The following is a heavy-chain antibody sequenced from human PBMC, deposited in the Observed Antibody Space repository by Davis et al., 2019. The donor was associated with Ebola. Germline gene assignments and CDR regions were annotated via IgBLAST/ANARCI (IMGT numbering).Heavy chain of an antibody. Sequence: GESLKISCAASGFTFSSYSMNWVRQAPGKGLEWVSSISSSSSYIYYADSVKGRFTISRDNAKNSLYLQMNSLRAEDTAVYYCAAFYYDRITGFDYWGQGTLVTVSS. D-gene: IGHD3-22*01. CDR1: GFTFSSYS. CDR2: ISSSSSYI. V-gene: IGHV3-21*01. CDR3: AAFYYDRITGFDY. J-gene: IGHJ4*02.